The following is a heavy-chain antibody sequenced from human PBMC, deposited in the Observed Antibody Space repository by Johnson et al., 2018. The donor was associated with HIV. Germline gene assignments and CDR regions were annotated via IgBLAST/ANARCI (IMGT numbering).Heavy chain of an antibody. CDR2: IGTAGDT. D-gene: IGHD6-19*01. CDR1: GFTFSSYD. Sequence: VRLVESGGGLVQPGGSLRLSCAASGFTFSSYDMHWVRQATGKGLEWVSAIGTAGDTYYPGSVKGRFTISRENAKNSLYLQMNSLRAGDTAVYYCARGLGEGLVIPGSDGYDIWGQGTMVTVSS. CDR3: ARGLGEGLVIPGSDGYDI. J-gene: IGHJ3*02. V-gene: IGHV3-13*01.